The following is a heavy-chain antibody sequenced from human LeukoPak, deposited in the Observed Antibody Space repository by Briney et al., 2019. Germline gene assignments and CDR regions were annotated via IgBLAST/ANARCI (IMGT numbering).Heavy chain of an antibody. D-gene: IGHD4-17*01. J-gene: IGHJ5*02. V-gene: IGHV3-23*01. CDR3: AKLMTTVTGWFDP. Sequence: PGGSLRLSCAASGFTFSNYGMNWVRQAPGKGLEWVSGISGSGGSTYYADSVKGRFTISRDNSKNTLYLQMNSLRAEDTAVYYCAKLMTTVTGWFDPWGQGTLVTVSS. CDR2: ISGSGGST. CDR1: GFTFSNYG.